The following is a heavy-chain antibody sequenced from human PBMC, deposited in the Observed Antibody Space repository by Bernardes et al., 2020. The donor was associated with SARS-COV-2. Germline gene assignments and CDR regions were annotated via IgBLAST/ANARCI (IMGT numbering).Heavy chain of an antibody. CDR1: GLSFSGYY. J-gene: IGHJ6*02. CDR2: INHSGTT. V-gene: IGHV4-34*01. Sequence: SETLSLTCAVSGLSFSGYYLTWIRQPPGKGLEWIGDINHSGTTNSIPSLKSRVSISVDTSTNQFSLKLISVTAADTAVYYCARGSESVVVPAVLGLGPYYYYCAMDVWGQGTTVTVSS. D-gene: IGHD2-2*01. CDR3: ARGSESVVVPAVLGLGPYYYYCAMDV.